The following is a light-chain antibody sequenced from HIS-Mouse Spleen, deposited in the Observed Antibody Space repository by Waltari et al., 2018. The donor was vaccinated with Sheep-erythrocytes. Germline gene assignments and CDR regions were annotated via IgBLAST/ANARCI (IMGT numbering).Light chain of an antibody. CDR2: DVS. Sequence: QSALTQPRSVSGSPGQSVTISCTRTSSDVCGYNNVSRYQQHPGKAPKLMIYDVSKRPSGVPDRFSGSKSGNTASLTISGLQAEDEADYYCCSYAGSYTWVFGGGTKLTVL. CDR1: SSDVCGYNN. V-gene: IGLV2-11*01. J-gene: IGLJ3*02. CDR3: CSYAGSYTWV.